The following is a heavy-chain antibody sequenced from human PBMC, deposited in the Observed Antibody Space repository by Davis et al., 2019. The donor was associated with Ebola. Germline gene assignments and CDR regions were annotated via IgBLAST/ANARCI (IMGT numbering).Heavy chain of an antibody. D-gene: IGHD2-2*01. CDR1: GGSFSDYY. J-gene: IGHJ4*02. Sequence: SETLSLTCAVYGGSFSDYYWSWIRQPPGKGLEWIGEINHSGSTNYNPSLKSRVTISIDTSRNQFSLKMSSVTAADTAVYYCARRGYCSSSSCHSDYWGQGTLVTVSS. CDR3: ARRGYCSSSSCHSDY. CDR2: INHSGST. V-gene: IGHV4-34*01.